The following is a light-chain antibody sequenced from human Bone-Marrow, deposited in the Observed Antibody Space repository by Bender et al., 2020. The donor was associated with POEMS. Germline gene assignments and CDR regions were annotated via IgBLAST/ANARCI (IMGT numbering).Light chain of an antibody. J-gene: IGLJ1*01. CDR3: QAWDISTAFV. CDR1: RLGHRY. CDR2: QDN. Sequence: SFELTQPPSVSVSPGQTASITCSGDRLGHRYVSWYQQKPGQSPVLVIYQDNKRPSGIPERFSASSSGNTATLTTSGTQTMDEADYYCQAWDISTAFVFGTGTKVTVL. V-gene: IGLV3-1*01.